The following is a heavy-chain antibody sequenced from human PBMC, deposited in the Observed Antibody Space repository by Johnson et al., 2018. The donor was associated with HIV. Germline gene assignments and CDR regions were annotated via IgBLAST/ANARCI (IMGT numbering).Heavy chain of an antibody. CDR2: ISYDGSNK. J-gene: IGHJ3*02. Sequence: QVQLVESGGGVVQPGGSLTLSCAASGFSFSSYGIHWVRQAPGKGLEWVAVISYDGSNKYYADSVKGRFTISRDNSKNTLYLQMNSLRAEDTALYYCAREMAATNVWALDIWGQVTMVTVSS. CDR1: GFSFSSYG. CDR3: AREMAATNVWALDI. D-gene: IGHD5-24*01. V-gene: IGHV3-30*19.